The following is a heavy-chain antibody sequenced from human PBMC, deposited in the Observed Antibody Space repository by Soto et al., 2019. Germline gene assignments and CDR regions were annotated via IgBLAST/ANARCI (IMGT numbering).Heavy chain of an antibody. CDR2: ISTYNGNT. D-gene: IGHD6-19*01. Sequence: QVQLVQSGAEVKKPGASVRVACKASGYTFTSYDINWVRQAPGQGLEWMGWISTYNGNTNYAQKLQGRVTMTRDTSTSTAYMELRSLRSDDTAVYYCARRAVAGIQDLDYWGQGSPVTVSS. CDR1: GYTFTSYD. J-gene: IGHJ4*02. CDR3: ARRAVAGIQDLDY. V-gene: IGHV1-18*01.